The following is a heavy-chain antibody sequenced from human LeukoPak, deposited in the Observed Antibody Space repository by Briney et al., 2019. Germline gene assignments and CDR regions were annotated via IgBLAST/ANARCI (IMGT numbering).Heavy chain of an antibody. Sequence: SETLSLTCAVYGGSFSGYYWSWIRQPPGKGLEWIGEINHSGSTNYNPSLKSRVTISVDTSKNQFSLKLSSVTAADTAVYYCARPNTMIAGAYAFDIWGQGTMVTVSS. CDR3: ARPNTMIAGAYAFDI. J-gene: IGHJ3*02. D-gene: IGHD3-22*01. CDR2: INHSGST. CDR1: GGSFSGYY. V-gene: IGHV4-34*01.